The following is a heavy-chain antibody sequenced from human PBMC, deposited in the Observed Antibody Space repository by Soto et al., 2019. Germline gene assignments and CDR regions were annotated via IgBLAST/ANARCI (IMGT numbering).Heavy chain of an antibody. CDR2: IDPSDSYT. CDR1: GYSFTSYW. V-gene: IGHV5-10-1*01. D-gene: IGHD2-2*01. Sequence: PGEARKICWKGSGYSFTSYWISWVRQVPGKGLEWMGRIDPSDSYTNYSPSFQGHVTISADKSISTAYLQWSSLKASDTAMFFCAAAAALVRSHSRRQGLLVSVS. J-gene: IGHJ5*01. CDR3: AAAAALVRSHS.